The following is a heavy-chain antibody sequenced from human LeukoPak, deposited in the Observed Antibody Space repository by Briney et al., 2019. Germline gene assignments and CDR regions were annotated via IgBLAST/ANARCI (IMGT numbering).Heavy chain of an antibody. J-gene: IGHJ4*02. CDR2: INHSGST. Sequence: SETLSLTCAVYGGSFSGHYWSWIRQPPGKGLEWIGEINHSGSTTYNPSLKSRVTISVDTSKNQFSLKLSSVTAADTAVYYCAGLPGFGGFDYWGQGTLVTVSS. CDR3: AGLPGFGGFDY. V-gene: IGHV4-34*01. CDR1: GGSFSGHY. D-gene: IGHD3-10*01.